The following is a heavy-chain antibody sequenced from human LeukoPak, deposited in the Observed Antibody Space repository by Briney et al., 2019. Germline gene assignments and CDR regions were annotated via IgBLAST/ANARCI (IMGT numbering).Heavy chain of an antibody. D-gene: IGHD6-6*01. V-gene: IGHV4-59*01. CDR1: GGSMSSYY. Sequence: SETLSLTCTVSGGSMSSYYWSWIRQPPGKGLEWIGYIYYSGSTNYNPSLKSRVTISVDTSKNQFSLKLSSVTAADTAVYYCARATVLPYYYYYMDVWGKGTTVTISS. CDR3: ARATVLPYYYYYMDV. J-gene: IGHJ6*03. CDR2: IYYSGST.